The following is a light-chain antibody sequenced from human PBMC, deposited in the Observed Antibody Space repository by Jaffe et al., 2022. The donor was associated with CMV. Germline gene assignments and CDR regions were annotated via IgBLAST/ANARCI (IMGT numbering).Light chain of an antibody. Sequence: ETVMTQSPLSLSVTPGEPASISCRSGQSLLHSNGYNYLEWYLQKPGQSPQLLIYLGSMRASGVPDRFSGSGSDTDFTLTISRVEAEDVGVYYCMQALQTPPTFGQGTNLEIK. J-gene: IGKJ2*01. CDR2: LGS. V-gene: IGKV2-28*01. CDR1: QSLLHSNGYNY. CDR3: MQALQTPPT.